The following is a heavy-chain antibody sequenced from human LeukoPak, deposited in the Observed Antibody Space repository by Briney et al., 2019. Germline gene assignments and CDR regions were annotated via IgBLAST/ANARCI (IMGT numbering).Heavy chain of an antibody. V-gene: IGHV1-8*01. D-gene: IGHD5-12*01. CDR1: GYTFTSYD. Sequence: ASVKLSCKASGYTFTSYDNNWVRHATGQGLELMGLMKPNSGNTGYAQKFQGRVTMTRNTSISTAYMELSSLRSEETAVYYRARLGYSGIAGSFDYWGQGTLVTVSS. CDR2: MKPNSGNT. CDR3: ARLGYSGIAGSFDY. J-gene: IGHJ4*02.